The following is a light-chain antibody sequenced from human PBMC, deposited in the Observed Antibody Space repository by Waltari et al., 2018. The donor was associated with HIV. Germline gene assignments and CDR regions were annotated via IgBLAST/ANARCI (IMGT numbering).Light chain of an antibody. CDR3: SSYTSSSTLEV. V-gene: IGLV2-14*03. CDR2: DVS. CDR1: SSYVGGHNY. Sequence: QSALTQSASVSGSPRHSISISCTVTSSYVGGHNYVSRYQQHPGKAPKPMIYDVSKRPSGVSNRFSGSKSGNTASLTISGLQAEDEADYYCSSYTSSSTLEVFGGGTKLTVL. J-gene: IGLJ3*02.